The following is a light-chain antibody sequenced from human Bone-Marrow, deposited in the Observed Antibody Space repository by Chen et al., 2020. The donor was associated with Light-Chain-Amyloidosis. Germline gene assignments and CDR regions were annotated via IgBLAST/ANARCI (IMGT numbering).Light chain of an antibody. CDR2: GNS. CDR3: QSYDNSLSGNFV. Sequence: QSVLTQPPSLYGAPGQRVTIPCPGSNSNLGASYDVPWYQQLTRTAPKLLIYGNSNRPSGVPDRFSGSKSDASASLAIPGLQAEDEADYYCQSYDNSLSGNFVFGTGTKVTVL. V-gene: IGLV1-40*01. J-gene: IGLJ1*01. CDR1: NSNLGASYD.